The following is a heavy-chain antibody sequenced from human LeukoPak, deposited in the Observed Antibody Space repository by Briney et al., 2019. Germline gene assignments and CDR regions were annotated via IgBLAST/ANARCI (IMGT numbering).Heavy chain of an antibody. Sequence: SQTLSLTCTVSGGSISSGSYYWSWIRQPAGKGLEWIGRIYTSGSTNYNPSLKSRDTISVDTSKNQFSLKLSSVTAADTAVYYCARDLRTTYDYWGQGTLVTVSS. CDR2: IYTSGST. J-gene: IGHJ4*02. CDR3: ARDLRTTYDY. CDR1: GGSISSGSYY. V-gene: IGHV4-61*02. D-gene: IGHD4/OR15-4a*01.